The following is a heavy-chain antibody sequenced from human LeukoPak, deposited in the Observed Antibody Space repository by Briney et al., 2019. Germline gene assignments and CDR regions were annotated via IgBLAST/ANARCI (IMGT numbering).Heavy chain of an antibody. D-gene: IGHD5-18*01. CDR3: AYWDTGMIDTGYSYGYY. CDR1: GGSFSGYY. V-gene: IGHV4-34*01. CDR2: INHSGST. J-gene: IGHJ4*02. Sequence: SETLSLTCAVYGGSFSGYYWSWIRQPPGKGLEWIGEINHSGSTNYNPSLKSRVTRSVGTSKNQFSLKVMSVTAPDASAYYCAYWDTGMIDTGYSYGYYWGQGTLVTVFS.